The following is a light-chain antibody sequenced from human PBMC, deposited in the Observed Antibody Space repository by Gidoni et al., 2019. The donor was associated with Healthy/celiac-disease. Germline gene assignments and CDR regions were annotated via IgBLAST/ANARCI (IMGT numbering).Light chain of an antibody. CDR2: WAS. CDR1: QSVLYSSNNKNY. Sequence: DIVMTQSPDSLAVSLGERATINCKSSQSVLYSSNNKNYLAWYQQKPGQPPKLPIYWASTRESGVPDRFSGSGSGTDFTLTISSLQAEDVAVYYCQQYYSTPGTFXQXTKVEIK. J-gene: IGKJ1*01. V-gene: IGKV4-1*01. CDR3: QQYYSTPGT.